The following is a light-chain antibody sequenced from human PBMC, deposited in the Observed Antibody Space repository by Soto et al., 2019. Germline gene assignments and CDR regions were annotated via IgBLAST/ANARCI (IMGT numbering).Light chain of an antibody. CDR2: GAS. CDR3: QPYSTALT. V-gene: IGKV3-15*01. Sequence: EIFMTQSPATLSVSPGEKVILSCRASESVGSTLSWYQQKPGQAPRLLIRGASTRAMGVPARFSGSGSGTQYTLVISIQESEDFAVYYCQPYSTALTFGRGT. J-gene: IGKJ4*02. CDR1: ESVGST.